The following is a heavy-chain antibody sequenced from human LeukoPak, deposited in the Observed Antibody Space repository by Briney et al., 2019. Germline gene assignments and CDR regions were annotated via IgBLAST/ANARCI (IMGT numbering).Heavy chain of an antibody. Sequence: ASVKVSCKASGYTFTGYYMHWVRQAPGQGLEWMGRINPNSGGTNYAQKFQGRVTMTRDTSISTAYMELSRLRSDDTAVYYCAACGYSYGCPDYWGQETLVTVSS. V-gene: IGHV1-2*06. D-gene: IGHD5-18*01. CDR2: INPNSGGT. CDR1: GYTFTGYY. J-gene: IGHJ4*02. CDR3: AACGYSYGCPDY.